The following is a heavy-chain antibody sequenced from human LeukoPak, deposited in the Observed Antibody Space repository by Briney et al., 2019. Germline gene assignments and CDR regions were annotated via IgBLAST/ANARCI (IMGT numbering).Heavy chain of an antibody. Sequence: PSETLSLTCAVYGGSFSGYYWSWIRQPPGKGLEWIGEINHSGSTNYNPSLKSRVTISVDKSKNQFSLKLNSVTAADTAVYYCARTYYDYIWRNWFDPWGQGTLVTVSS. V-gene: IGHV4-34*01. CDR2: INHSGST. CDR1: GGSFSGYY. J-gene: IGHJ5*02. CDR3: ARTYYDYIWRNWFDP. D-gene: IGHD3-16*01.